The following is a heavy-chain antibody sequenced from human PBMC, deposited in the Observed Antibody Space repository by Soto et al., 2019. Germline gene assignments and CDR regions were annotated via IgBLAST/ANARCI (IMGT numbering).Heavy chain of an antibody. J-gene: IGHJ4*02. CDR2: ISSSGSTI. CDR3: ARDATLSYDSSGYYPPHDY. Sequence: GGSLRLSCATSGFTFSSYEMYWVRQAPGKGLEWVSYISSSGSTIYYADSVKGRFTISRDNAKNSLYLQMNSLRAEDTAVYYCARDATLSYDSSGYYPPHDYWGQGTLVTVSS. CDR1: GFTFSSYE. V-gene: IGHV3-48*03. D-gene: IGHD3-22*01.